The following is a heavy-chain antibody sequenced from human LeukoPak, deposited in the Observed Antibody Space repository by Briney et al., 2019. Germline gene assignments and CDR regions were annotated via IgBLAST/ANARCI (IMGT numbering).Heavy chain of an antibody. CDR3: ARGRNVYCSGGSCYPHTPDYFQH. CDR1: GGTFSSYA. D-gene: IGHD2-15*01. CDR2: IIPILGIA. J-gene: IGHJ1*01. V-gene: IGHV1-69*04. Sequence: SVKVSCKASGGTFSSYAISWVRQAPGQGLEWMGRIIPILGIANYAQKFQGRVTITADKSTSTAYMELSSLRSEDTAVYYCARGRNVYCSGGSCYPHTPDYFQHWGQGTLVTVSS.